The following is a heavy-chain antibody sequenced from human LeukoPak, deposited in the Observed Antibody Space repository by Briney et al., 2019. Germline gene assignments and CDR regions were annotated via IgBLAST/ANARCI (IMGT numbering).Heavy chain of an antibody. CDR3: ARLITGTTTAFDI. CDR2: VYTSGST. D-gene: IGHD1-7*01. J-gene: IGHJ3*02. Sequence: SETLSLXCSVSGGSISGYYWTWIRQPAGKGLEWIGRVYTSGSTHYNPSLKTRLTMSVDTSKNQFSLKLSSVTAADTAVYYCARLITGTTTAFDIWGQGTMVTVSS. CDR1: GGSISGYY. V-gene: IGHV4-4*07.